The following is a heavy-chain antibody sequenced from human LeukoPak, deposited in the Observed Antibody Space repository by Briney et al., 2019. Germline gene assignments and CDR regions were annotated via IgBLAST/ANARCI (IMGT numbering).Heavy chain of an antibody. CDR1: GGSISSYY. D-gene: IGHD1-26*01. V-gene: IGHV4-59*01. J-gene: IGHJ2*01. Sequence: SETLSLTCTVSGGSISSYYWSWIRQPPGKGLEWIGYIYYSGSTNYNPSLKSRVTISVDTSKNQFSLKLSSVTAADTAVYYCARDVRRGRSVPYEAVRYFDLWGRGTLVTVSS. CDR3: ARDVRRGRSVPYEAVRYFDL. CDR2: IYYSGST.